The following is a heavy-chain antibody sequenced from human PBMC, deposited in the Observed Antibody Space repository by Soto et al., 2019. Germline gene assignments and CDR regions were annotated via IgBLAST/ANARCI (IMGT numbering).Heavy chain of an antibody. V-gene: IGHV1-18*01. CDR3: ARGPTDYHDNSGNYFFDY. Sequence: QVQLVQSGGEVEKPGASVKVSCKTSGYSFTTYGISWVRQAPGQGLDWMGWISTYNGNTKYTQRLQGRVTMTTDTTTSTSYMELRGLTSDDTAVYYCARGPTDYHDNSGNYFFDYWGQGTLVTVSS. CDR2: ISTYNGNT. J-gene: IGHJ4*02. CDR1: GYSFTTYG. D-gene: IGHD3-22*01.